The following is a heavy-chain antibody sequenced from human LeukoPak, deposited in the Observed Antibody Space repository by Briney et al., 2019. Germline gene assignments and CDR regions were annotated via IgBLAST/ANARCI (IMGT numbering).Heavy chain of an antibody. D-gene: IGHD4-11*01. CDR1: GGSFSGYY. CDR2: INHSGST. CDR3: AGGRLMTTVWHYYYYMDV. J-gene: IGHJ6*03. V-gene: IGHV4-34*01. Sequence: PSETLSLTCAVYGGSFSGYYWSWIRQPPGKGLEWIGEINHSGSTNYNPSLKSRVTISVDTSKNQFSLRLSSVTAADTAVYYCAGGRLMTTVWHYYYYMDVWGKGTTVTVSS.